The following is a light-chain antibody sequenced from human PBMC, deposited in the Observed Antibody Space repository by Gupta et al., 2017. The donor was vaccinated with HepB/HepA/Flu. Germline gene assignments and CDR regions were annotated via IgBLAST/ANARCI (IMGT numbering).Light chain of an antibody. CDR2: RAS. V-gene: IGKV1-5*03. CDR3: QQYEDVPT. J-gene: IGKJ4*01. Sequence: DIQMTQSPSTLSVYVGDTVTITCRASQNVDNWVAWYQQKPGKGPKLLIHRASNLQSGVPSRFSGSGSGTEFIFTISRLQPDDFATYYCQQYEDVPTFGGGTKVEI. CDR1: QNVDNW.